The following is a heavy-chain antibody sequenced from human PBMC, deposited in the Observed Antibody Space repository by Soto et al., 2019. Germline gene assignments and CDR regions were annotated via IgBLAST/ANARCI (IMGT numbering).Heavy chain of an antibody. CDR2: IYYSGST. CDR3: ARPATQATLVDCFDP. J-gene: IGHJ5*02. Sequence: SETLSLTCTVSGGSISNSNYYWGWIRQPPGKGLEWIGSIYYSGSTYYNPSLKSRVTISVDTSKNQFSLNLSAVTAADTAVNKCARPATQATLVDCFDPWGQGTLVTVSS. D-gene: IGHD2-15*01. CDR1: GGSISNSNYY. V-gene: IGHV4-39*01.